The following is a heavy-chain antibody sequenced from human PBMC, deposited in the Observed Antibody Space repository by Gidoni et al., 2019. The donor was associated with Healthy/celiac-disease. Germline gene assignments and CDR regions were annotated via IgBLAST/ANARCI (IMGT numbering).Heavy chain of an antibody. V-gene: IGHV4-34*01. CDR1: GGSFGGYY. J-gene: IGHJ5*02. Sequence: QVQLQQWGAGLLRPSETLSLTCAVYGGSFGGYYWSWIRQPPGKGLEWIGEMNHSGSTNYNPSLKSRVTISVDTSKNQFSLKLSSVTAADTAVYDCARGPRITIFGGVIIGWFDPWGQGTLVTVSS. D-gene: IGHD3-3*01. CDR2: MNHSGST. CDR3: ARGPRITIFGGVIIGWFDP.